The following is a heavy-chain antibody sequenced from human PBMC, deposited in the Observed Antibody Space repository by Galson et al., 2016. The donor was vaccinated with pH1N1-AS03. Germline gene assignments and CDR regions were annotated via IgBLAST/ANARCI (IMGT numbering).Heavy chain of an antibody. CDR1: GVSISSSSHH. D-gene: IGHD2-21*02. Sequence: ESLSLTCTASGVSISSSSHHWGWIRQPPGKGLEWIGNIYYTGSTYYNPSLKSRVTVSIDTSKNQFSLKVSSVTAADTAVYYCARLVVLTALRDAWYFDLWGRGTLVTVSS. CDR3: ARLVVLTALRDAWYFDL. V-gene: IGHV4-39*01. J-gene: IGHJ2*01. CDR2: IYYTGST.